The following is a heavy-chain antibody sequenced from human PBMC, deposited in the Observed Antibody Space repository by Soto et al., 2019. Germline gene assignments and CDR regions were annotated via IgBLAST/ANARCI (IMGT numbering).Heavy chain of an antibody. D-gene: IGHD3-16*01. V-gene: IGHV6-1*01. Sequence: PSQTLSLTCAISGDSVSSKTAAWNWIRQSPSRGLEWLGRTYFRSKWYNDYAISVKSRIAINPDTSKNQFSLLLHSVTPEDTAVYYCARVTYDHFVHWFDPWAQGTLVTVS. J-gene: IGHJ5*02. CDR2: TYFRSKWYN. CDR3: ARVTYDHFVHWFDP. CDR1: GDSVSSKTAA.